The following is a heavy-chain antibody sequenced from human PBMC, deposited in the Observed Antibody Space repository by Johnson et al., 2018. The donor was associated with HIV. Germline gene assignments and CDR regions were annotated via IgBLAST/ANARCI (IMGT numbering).Heavy chain of an antibody. D-gene: IGHD3-16*01. Sequence: QVQVVESGGGLVQPGRSLRLSCAASGFTFSDYYMSWIRQAPGKGLEWVAYISSSGSTIYYADSVKGRFTISRDNAKNSLNLQMNSLRAEDTSGDYGAVKRSVPVFFDIWGQGTMVTVSS. CDR3: AVKRSVPVFFDI. CDR1: GFTFSDYY. V-gene: IGHV3-11*04. J-gene: IGHJ3*02. CDR2: ISSSGSTI.